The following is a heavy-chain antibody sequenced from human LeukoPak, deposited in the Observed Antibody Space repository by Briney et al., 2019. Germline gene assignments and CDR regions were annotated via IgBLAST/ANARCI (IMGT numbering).Heavy chain of an antibody. CDR1: GFTFISYG. Sequence: GGSLRLSCAASGFTFISYGMHWVRQAPGKGLEWVAVISYDGSNKYYADSVKGRFTISRDNSKNTLYLQMNSLRAEDTAVYYCAKEPYSGWSHNYFDYWGRGTLVTVSS. CDR2: ISYDGSNK. J-gene: IGHJ4*02. CDR3: AKEPYSGWSHNYFDY. D-gene: IGHD6-19*01. V-gene: IGHV3-30*18.